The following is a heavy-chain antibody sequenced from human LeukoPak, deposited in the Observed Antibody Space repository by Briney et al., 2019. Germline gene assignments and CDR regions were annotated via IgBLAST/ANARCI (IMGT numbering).Heavy chain of an antibody. J-gene: IGHJ5*02. CDR2: IYNSGST. V-gene: IGHV4-59*01. Sequence: SETLSLTCTISGGSISSCYWSWIRQPPGKGLEWIGNIYNSGSTNYNPSLKSRVTISVDTSKNQFSLKLSSVTAADTAVYYCARDHHYDYVWGSYRFDPWGQGTLVTVSS. CDR1: GGSISSCY. D-gene: IGHD3-16*02. CDR3: ARDHHYDYVWGSYRFDP.